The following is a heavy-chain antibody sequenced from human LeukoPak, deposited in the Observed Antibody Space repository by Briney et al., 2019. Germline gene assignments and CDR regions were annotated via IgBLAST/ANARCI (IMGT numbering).Heavy chain of an antibody. CDR1: GLTFSSSA. CDR2: ISYDGRNK. V-gene: IGHV3-30*04. CDR3: ARDCCGEWYYVGY. J-gene: IGHJ4*02. D-gene: IGHD3-10*01. Sequence: GGSLRLSCAASGLTFSSSAMHWVRQAPGKGLEWVAVISYDGRNKYYADSVKGRFTISRDNSKNTLYLQVDSLRPEDTAVYYCARDCCGEWYYVGYWGQGDLLTVSS.